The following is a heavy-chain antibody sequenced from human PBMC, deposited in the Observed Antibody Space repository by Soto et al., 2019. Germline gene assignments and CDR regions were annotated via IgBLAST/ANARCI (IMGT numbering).Heavy chain of an antibody. D-gene: IGHD2-21*02. V-gene: IGHV4-59*01. Sequence: SETLYVTCTDSGGCISSYYWSWIRQPPGKGLEWIGYIYYSGSTNYNPSLKSRVTISVDTSKNQFSLKLSSVTAADTAVYYCARALAYCGGDCYYYFDYWGQGTLVTVSS. CDR3: ARALAYCGGDCYYYFDY. CDR2: IYYSGST. CDR1: GGCISSYY. J-gene: IGHJ4*02.